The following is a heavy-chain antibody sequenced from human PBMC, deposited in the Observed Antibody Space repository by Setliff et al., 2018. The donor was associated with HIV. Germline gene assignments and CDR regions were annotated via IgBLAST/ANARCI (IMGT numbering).Heavy chain of an antibody. CDR3: ARDAKYSESHLGWFDF. Sequence: VASVKVSCKASGYTFTSYGISWVRQAPGQGLEWMGWISAYNGNTNYAQKLRGRVTMTTDTSTSTAYMELRSLRSDDTAIYYCARDAKYSESHLGWFDFWGQGTLVTVSS. J-gene: IGHJ5*01. CDR1: GYTFTSYG. D-gene: IGHD5-12*01. CDR2: ISAYNGNT. V-gene: IGHV1-18*01.